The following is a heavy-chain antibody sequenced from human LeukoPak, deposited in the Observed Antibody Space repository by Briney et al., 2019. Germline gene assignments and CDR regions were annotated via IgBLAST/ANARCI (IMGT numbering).Heavy chain of an antibody. CDR3: ARGGDYGNNLGLDY. D-gene: IGHD4-23*01. V-gene: IGHV1-18*01. CDR1: GYTFTNYG. J-gene: IGHJ4*02. Sequence: ASVTVSFTASGYTFTNYGFNWVRQAPGQGLEWMGWISTYSVNTNYAQKFRGRVTMTTDTSTSTAFMELRSLRSDDTAVYYCARGGDYGNNLGLDYWGQGTLVTVSS. CDR2: ISTYSVNT.